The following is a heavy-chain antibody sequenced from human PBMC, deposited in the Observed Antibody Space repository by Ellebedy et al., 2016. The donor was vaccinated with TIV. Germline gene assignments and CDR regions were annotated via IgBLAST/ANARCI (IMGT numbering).Heavy chain of an antibody. CDR3: ARPAYPSSTGNGWFDP. J-gene: IGHJ5*02. CDR1: GGSISSSSYY. Sequence: MPSETLSLTCTVSGGSISSSSYYWGWIRQPPGKGLEWIGGISYSGSTYYNPSLKSRVTISVDMSKNQFSLKLSSVTAADTAVYYCARPAYPSSTGNGWFDPWGQGTLVTVSS. V-gene: IGHV4-39*01. D-gene: IGHD2-2*01. CDR2: ISYSGST.